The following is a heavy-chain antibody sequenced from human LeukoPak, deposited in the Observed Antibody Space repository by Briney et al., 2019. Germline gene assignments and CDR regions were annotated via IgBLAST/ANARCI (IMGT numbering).Heavy chain of an antibody. Sequence: PSETLSLTCTVSGGSISSYYWSWIRQPAGKGLEWIGRIYTSGSTNYNPSLKSRVTMSVDTSKNQFSLKLSSVTAADTAVYYCAKAGPLWELPRIRFDYWGQGILVTVSS. D-gene: IGHD1-26*01. J-gene: IGHJ4*02. CDR2: IYTSGST. CDR1: GGSISSYY. V-gene: IGHV4-4*07. CDR3: AKAGPLWELPRIRFDY.